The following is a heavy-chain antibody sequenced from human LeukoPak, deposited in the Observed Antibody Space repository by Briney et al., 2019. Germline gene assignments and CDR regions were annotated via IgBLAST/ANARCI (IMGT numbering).Heavy chain of an antibody. CDR1: GGSFSGYY. V-gene: IGHV4-34*01. D-gene: IGHD1-7*01. Sequence: PSETLSLTCAVYGGSFSGYYWSWIRQPPGKGLEWIGEINHSGSTNYSPSLKSRVTISVDTSKNQFSLKLSSVTAADTAVYYCARVCVPKSYNWNYGAFDIWGQGTMVTVSS. CDR2: INHSGST. J-gene: IGHJ3*02. CDR3: ARVCVPKSYNWNYGAFDI.